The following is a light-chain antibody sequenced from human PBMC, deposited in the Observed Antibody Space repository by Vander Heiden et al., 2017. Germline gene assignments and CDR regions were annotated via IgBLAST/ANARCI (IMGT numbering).Light chain of an antibody. Sequence: DIVMTQSPDSLPVSLGERATIYCKSSQSVLYSSKRQQYLAWPQQAPAQPPRLLLYSASTRESGVRDSFSGCGTESDFTLTIRSLQAEDVAVYYCQQYDGTARTFGPGTKVEIK. CDR1: QSVLYSSKRQQY. V-gene: IGKV4-1*01. CDR2: SAS. CDR3: QQYDGTART. J-gene: IGKJ1*01.